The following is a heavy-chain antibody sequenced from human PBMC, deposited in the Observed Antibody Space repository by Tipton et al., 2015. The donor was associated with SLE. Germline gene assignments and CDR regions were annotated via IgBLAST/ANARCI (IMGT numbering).Heavy chain of an antibody. CDR2: INSDGSST. CDR3: AKSWKTVGHPPDY. Sequence: SLRLSCAASGFTFSSYWMHWVRQAPGKGLVWVSRINSDGSSTSYADSVKGRFTVSRDNAKNTLYLQMNSLRAEDTAVYCCAKSWKTVGHPPDYWGQGTLVTVSS. D-gene: IGHD4-11*01. CDR1: GFTFSSYW. J-gene: IGHJ4*02. V-gene: IGHV3-74*01.